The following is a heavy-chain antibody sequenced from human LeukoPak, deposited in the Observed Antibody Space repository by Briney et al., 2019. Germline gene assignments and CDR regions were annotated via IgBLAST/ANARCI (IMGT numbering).Heavy chain of an antibody. Sequence: PGGSLRLSCAASGFTVSSNYMSWVRQAPGKGLEWVSAISGSGGSTCYADSVKGRFTISRDNSKNTLYLQMNSLRAEDTAVYYCAKGDSVTTHYYYYMDVWGKGTTVTVSS. CDR2: ISGSGGST. CDR1: GFTVSSNY. J-gene: IGHJ6*03. D-gene: IGHD4-11*01. CDR3: AKGDSVTTHYYYYMDV. V-gene: IGHV3-23*01.